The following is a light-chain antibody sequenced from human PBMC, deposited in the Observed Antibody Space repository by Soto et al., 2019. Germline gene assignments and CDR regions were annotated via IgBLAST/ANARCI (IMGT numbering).Light chain of an antibody. CDR2: DAS. CDR1: PSVSSY. J-gene: IGKJ2*01. CDR3: QQRSNWPPYT. Sequence: EIVLTQSPATLSLSPGERATRSCRASPSVSSYLAWYQQKPGQARRLLIYDASNRATGIPARFSGRGAGTDFTLTINSLEPEDFAVYYCQQRSNWPPYTFGQGTKLEIK. V-gene: IGKV3-11*01.